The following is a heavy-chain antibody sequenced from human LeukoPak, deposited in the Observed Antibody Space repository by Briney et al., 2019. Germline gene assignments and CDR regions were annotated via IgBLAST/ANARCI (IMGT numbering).Heavy chain of an antibody. J-gene: IGHJ6*02. D-gene: IGHD3-9*01. CDR1: GYTFTSYD. CDR3: ARGKMYRATLRYFDWLGDYYYGMDV. V-gene: IGHV1-8*01. Sequence: ASVKVSCKASGYTFTSYDINWVRQATGQGLEWMGWMNPNSGNTGYAQKFQGRVTMTRNTSISTAYMELSSLRSEDTAVYYCARGKMYRATLRYFDWLGDYYYGMDVWGQGTTVTVSS. CDR2: MNPNSGNT.